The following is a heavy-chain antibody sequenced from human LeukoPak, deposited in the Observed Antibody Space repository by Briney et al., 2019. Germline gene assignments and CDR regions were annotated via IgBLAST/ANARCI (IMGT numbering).Heavy chain of an antibody. V-gene: IGHV4-59*12. CDR1: GGSISSYY. D-gene: IGHD1-7*01. Sequence: SETLSLTCTVSGGSISSYYWSWIRQPPGKGLEWIGYIYHSGSTYYNPSLKSRVTISVDRSKNQFSLKLSSVTAADTAVYYCARGMTGTTWYYFDYWGQGTLVTVSS. CDR3: ARGMTGTTWYYFDY. CDR2: IYHSGST. J-gene: IGHJ4*02.